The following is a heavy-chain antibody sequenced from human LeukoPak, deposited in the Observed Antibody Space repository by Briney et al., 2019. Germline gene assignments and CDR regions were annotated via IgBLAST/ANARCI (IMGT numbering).Heavy chain of an antibody. D-gene: IGHD6-19*01. CDR3: AKDQTHSSGWFDAFDI. V-gene: IGHV3-9*01. Sequence: PGRSLRLSCAASGFTFDDYAMHWVRQAPGKGLEWVSGISWNSGSIGYADSVKGRFTISRDNAKNSLYLQMNSLRAEDAALYYCAKDQTHSSGWFDAFDIWGQGTMVTVSS. CDR2: ISWNSGSI. CDR1: GFTFDDYA. J-gene: IGHJ3*02.